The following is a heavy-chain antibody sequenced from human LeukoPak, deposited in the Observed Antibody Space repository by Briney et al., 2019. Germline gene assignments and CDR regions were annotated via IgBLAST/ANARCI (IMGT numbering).Heavy chain of an antibody. CDR1: GYSISNGYF. CDR2: IYHSGSI. J-gene: IGHJ6*03. CDR3: ARADFQYCSSTSCAHYYYYYMDV. D-gene: IGHD2-2*01. Sequence: ESSETLSLNCTVSGYSISNGYFWGWIRQPPGKGLECIGTIYHSGSIYYNPSLKGRVTISVDTSKNQFSLKLNSLTAADTAVYYCARADFQYCSSTSCAHYYYYYMDVWGKGTTVTVSS. V-gene: IGHV4-38-2*02.